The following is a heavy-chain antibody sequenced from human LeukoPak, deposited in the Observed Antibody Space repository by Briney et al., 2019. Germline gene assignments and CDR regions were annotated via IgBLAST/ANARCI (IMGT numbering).Heavy chain of an antibody. D-gene: IGHD6-13*01. CDR3: AKVSRLAAARSPFDY. J-gene: IGHJ4*02. CDR1: GFTFSSYG. V-gene: IGHV3-23*01. Sequence: GGSLRLSCAASGFTFSSYGMSWVRQAPGKGLEWVSAISGSGGSTYYADSVKGRFTISRDNSKNTLYLQMNSLRAEDTAVYYCAKVSRLAAARSPFDYWGQGTLVTVSS. CDR2: ISGSGGST.